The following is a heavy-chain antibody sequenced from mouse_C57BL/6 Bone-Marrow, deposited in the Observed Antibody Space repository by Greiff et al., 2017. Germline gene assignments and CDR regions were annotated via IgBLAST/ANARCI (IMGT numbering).Heavy chain of an antibody. J-gene: IGHJ4*01. CDR1: GFTFSNYW. Sequence: EVKLMESGGGLVQPGGSMKLSCVASGFTFSNYWMNWVRQSPEKGLEWVAQIRLKSDNYATHYAESVKGRFTISRDDSKSSVYLQMNNLRAEDTGIYYCVWNYYAMDYWGQGTSVTVSS. CDR2: IRLKSDNYAT. V-gene: IGHV6-3*01. CDR3: VWNYYAMDY. D-gene: IGHD2-10*02.